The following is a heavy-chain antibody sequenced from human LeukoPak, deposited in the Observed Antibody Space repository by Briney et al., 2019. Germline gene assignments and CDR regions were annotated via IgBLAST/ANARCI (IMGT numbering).Heavy chain of an antibody. D-gene: IGHD6-19*01. CDR2: ISYDGSDK. J-gene: IGHJ3*02. CDR1: GFTFSTYA. CDR3: ARPREQWLVVAFYI. V-gene: IGHV3-30-3*01. Sequence: GRSLRLSCAASGFTFSTYAMHWVRQAPGKGLQWVALISYDGSDKQYADSVKGRFTISRDNSKNTLYMPMNRLKSCDTAVYFCARPREQWLVVAFYIWGQGTMVTVSS.